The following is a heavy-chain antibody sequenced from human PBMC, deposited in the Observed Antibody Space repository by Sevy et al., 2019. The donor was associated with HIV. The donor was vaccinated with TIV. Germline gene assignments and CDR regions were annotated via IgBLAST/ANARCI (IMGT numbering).Heavy chain of an antibody. CDR1: GGSISSYY. Sequence: SETLSLTCTVSGGSISSYYWSWIRQPPGKGLEWIGYIYYSGSTNYNPSLKSRITISVDTSKNQFALKLSSVTAADTAVYYCARDLARYGPFDIWGQGTMVTVSS. V-gene: IGHV4-59*01. D-gene: IGHD3-16*02. J-gene: IGHJ3*02. CDR3: ARDLARYGPFDI. CDR2: IYYSGST.